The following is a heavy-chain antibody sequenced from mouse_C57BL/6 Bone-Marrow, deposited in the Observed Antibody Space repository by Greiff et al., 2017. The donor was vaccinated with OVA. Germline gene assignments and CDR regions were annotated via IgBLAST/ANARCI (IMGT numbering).Heavy chain of an antibody. CDR3: ARTGYYGNYLFAY. J-gene: IGHJ3*01. Sequence: VQLQQSGAELARPGASVKLSCKASGYTFTSYGISWVKQSTGQGLEWIGEIYPRSGNTYYNEKFKGKATLTADKSSSTAYMELRSLTSEDSAVYFCARTGYYGNYLFAYWGQGTLVTVSA. CDR2: IYPRSGNT. D-gene: IGHD2-1*01. V-gene: IGHV1-81*01. CDR1: GYTFTSYG.